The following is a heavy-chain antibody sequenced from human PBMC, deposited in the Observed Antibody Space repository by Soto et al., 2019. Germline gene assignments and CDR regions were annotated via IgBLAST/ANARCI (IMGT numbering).Heavy chain of an antibody. J-gene: IGHJ4*02. CDR3: ARGRAYCGGDCYLLDY. D-gene: IGHD2-21*02. CDR1: GYTFTAYG. V-gene: IGHV1-18*01. CDR2: ISAYTGNT. Sequence: ASVKVSCKASGYTFTAYGFNWVRQAPGQGLEWMGWISAYTGNTNYAQNLQGRVTMTTDTSTRTAYMELRGLRSDDTAVYYCARGRAYCGGDCYLLDYWGQGTPVTVSS.